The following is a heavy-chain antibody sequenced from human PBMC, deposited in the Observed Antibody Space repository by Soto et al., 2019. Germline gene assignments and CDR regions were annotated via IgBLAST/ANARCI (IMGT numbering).Heavy chain of an antibody. D-gene: IGHD3-9*01. Sequence: EVRLVESGGGLVKPGGSLRLSCAASGFTFSSYTMNWVRQAPGKGLECVSSISSSSTSVYYADSVKGRFTISRDNAKNSLYPQMNSLRAEDTAVYYCASGPYFEILTGYFDPWGQGTLVTVSS. CDR1: GFTFSSYT. CDR2: ISSSSTSV. J-gene: IGHJ5*02. V-gene: IGHV3-21*01. CDR3: ASGPYFEILTGYFDP.